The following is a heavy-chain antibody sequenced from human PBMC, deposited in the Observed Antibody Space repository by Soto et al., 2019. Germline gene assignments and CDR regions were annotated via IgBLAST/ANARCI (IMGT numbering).Heavy chain of an antibody. V-gene: IGHV4-59*01. CDR1: GGSISSYY. D-gene: IGHD3-10*01. CDR2: IYYSGST. J-gene: IGHJ6*02. Sequence: SETLSLTCTVSGGSISSYYWSWIRQPPGKGLEWIGYIYYSGSTNYNPSLKSRVTISVDTSKNQFSLKLSSVTAADTAVYYCARYGSGYYGMDVWGQGTTVTVSS. CDR3: ARYGSGYYGMDV.